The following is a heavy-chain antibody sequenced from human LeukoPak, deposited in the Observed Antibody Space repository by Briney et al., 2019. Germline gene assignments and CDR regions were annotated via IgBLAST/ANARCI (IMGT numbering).Heavy chain of an antibody. Sequence: SETLSLTCTVSGGSISSGDYYWSWIRQPPGKGLEWIGYIYYSGSTYYNPSLKSRVTISVDTSKNQFSLKLSSVTAADTAVYYCARGGRGSGYYRPQHFDYWGQGTLVTVSS. V-gene: IGHV4-30-4*01. D-gene: IGHD3-22*01. CDR2: IYYSGST. J-gene: IGHJ4*02. CDR1: GGSISSGDYY. CDR3: ARGGRGSGYYRPQHFDY.